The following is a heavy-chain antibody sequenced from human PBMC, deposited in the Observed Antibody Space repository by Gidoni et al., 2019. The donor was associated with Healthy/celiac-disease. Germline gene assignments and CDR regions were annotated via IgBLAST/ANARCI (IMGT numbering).Heavy chain of an antibody. J-gene: IGHJ4*02. CDR1: GYTFTSYY. V-gene: IGHV1-46*01. CDR2: INPSGGST. Sequence: QVQLVQSGAEVKKPGASVKVSCKASGYTFTSYYMHWVRQAPGQGLEWMGIINPSGGSTSYAQKFQGRVTMTRDTSTSTVYMELSSLRSEDTAVYYCARSSHTYSSGWHVADNQRQNYYFDYWGQGTLVTVSS. D-gene: IGHD6-19*01. CDR3: ARSSHTYSSGWHVADNQRQNYYFDY.